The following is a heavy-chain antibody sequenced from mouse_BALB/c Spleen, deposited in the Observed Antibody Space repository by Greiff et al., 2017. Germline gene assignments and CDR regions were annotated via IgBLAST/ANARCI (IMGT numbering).Heavy chain of an antibody. CDR2: IDPANGNT. Sequence: EVKLMESGAELVKPGASVKLSCTASGFNIKDTYMHWVKQRPEQGLEWIGRIDPANGNTKYDPKFQGKATITADTSSNTAYLQLSSLTSEDTAVYYCAREGYYGSSFWGFAYWGQGTLVTVSA. CDR1: GFNIKDTY. CDR3: AREGYYGSSFWGFAY. D-gene: IGHD1-1*01. V-gene: IGHV14-3*02. J-gene: IGHJ3*01.